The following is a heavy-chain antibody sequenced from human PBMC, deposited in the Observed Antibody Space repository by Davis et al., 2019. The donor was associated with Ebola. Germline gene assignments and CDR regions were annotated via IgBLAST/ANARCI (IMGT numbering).Heavy chain of an antibody. J-gene: IGHJ4*02. Sequence: ASVAVSCTSSGYTFTGYYINWVRQAPGQGLEWMGWINPNNGGTNSVQKFQGKVTMTRDTSINTAYLEVNSLTSEDTAVYYCAREYLGYSSNFDYWGQGTLVTVSS. CDR3: AREYLGYSSNFDY. D-gene: IGHD6-13*01. V-gene: IGHV1-2*02. CDR1: GYTFTGYY. CDR2: INPNNGGT.